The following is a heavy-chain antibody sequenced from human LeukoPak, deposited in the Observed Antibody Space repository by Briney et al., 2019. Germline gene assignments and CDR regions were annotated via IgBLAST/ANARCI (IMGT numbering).Heavy chain of an antibody. CDR1: GGSISSGGYY. D-gene: IGHD3-10*02. CDR3: ARVDWHYVVGAFDI. J-gene: IGHJ3*02. Sequence: SETLSLTCTVSGGSISSGGYYWSWIRQHPGKGLEWIGYIYYSGSTYYNPSLKSRVTISVDTSKNQFSLKLSSVTAADTAVYYCARVDWHYVVGAFDIWGQGTMVTVSS. V-gene: IGHV4-31*03. CDR2: IYYSGST.